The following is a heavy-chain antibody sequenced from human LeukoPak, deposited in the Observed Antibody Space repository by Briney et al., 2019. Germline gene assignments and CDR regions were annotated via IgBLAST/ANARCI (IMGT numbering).Heavy chain of an antibody. J-gene: IGHJ4*02. D-gene: IGHD3-10*01. CDR1: GFTFSSYA. V-gene: IGHV3-23*01. Sequence: GGTLRLSCAASGFTFSSYAMSWVRQAPGKGLEWVSAISGSGSSTYYADSVKGRFTISRDNSKNTLYLEMNSLRAEDTAVYCCAKCLGSGGYLPNDYWGQGTLVTVSS. CDR3: AKCLGSGGYLPNDY. CDR2: ISGSGSST.